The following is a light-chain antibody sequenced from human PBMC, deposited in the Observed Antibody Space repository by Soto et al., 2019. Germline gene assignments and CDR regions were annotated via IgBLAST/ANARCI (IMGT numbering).Light chain of an antibody. CDR1: SSDVGDYKF. CDR2: EVT. CDR3: SSSAGSNNFDVL. J-gene: IGLJ2*01. Sequence: QSVLTQPPSASGSRGQSVTISCTGTSSDVGDYKFVSWYQQHPGKAPKLMIYEVTKRPSGVPDRFSGSKSGNTACLTVSGLQAEDEADYYCSSSAGSNNFDVLFGGGTKLTVL. V-gene: IGLV2-8*01.